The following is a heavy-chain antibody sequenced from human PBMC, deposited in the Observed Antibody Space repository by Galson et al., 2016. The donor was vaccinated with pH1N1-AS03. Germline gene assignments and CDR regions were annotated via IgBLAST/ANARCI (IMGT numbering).Heavy chain of an antibody. Sequence: SVKVSCKASGGTFGTSAISWVRQAPGQGPEWMGRLTPMLNVTSYAQKFQGRVTITAGTSTSTVYMELSSLRSDDTAVYYCATPGGVGYLENWGQGILVTVSS. CDR3: ATPGGVGYLEN. V-gene: IGHV1-69*04. CDR1: GGTFGTSA. CDR2: LTPMLNVT. D-gene: IGHD3-16*01. J-gene: IGHJ4*02.